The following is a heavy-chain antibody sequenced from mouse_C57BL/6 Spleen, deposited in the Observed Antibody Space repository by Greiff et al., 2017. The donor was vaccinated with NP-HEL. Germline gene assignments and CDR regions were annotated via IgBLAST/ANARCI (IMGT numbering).Heavy chain of an antibody. CDR2: IDPETGGT. CDR3: TRTSSSYRWYFDV. J-gene: IGHJ1*03. V-gene: IGHV1-15*01. D-gene: IGHD1-1*01. Sequence: QVQLQQSGAELVRPGASVTLSCKASGYTFTDYEMHWVKQTPVHGLEWIGAIDPETGGTAYNQKFKGKAILTADKSSSTAYMELRSLTSEDSAVYYCTRTSSSYRWYFDVWGTGTTVTVSS. CDR1: GYTFTDYE.